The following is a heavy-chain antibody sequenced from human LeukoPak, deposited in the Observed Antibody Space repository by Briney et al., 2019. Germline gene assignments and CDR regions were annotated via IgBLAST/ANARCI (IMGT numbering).Heavy chain of an antibody. D-gene: IGHD3-3*01. CDR1: GYTFTSYG. CDR3: AKGDVLRFLEWPIGEGSFDP. V-gene: IGHV1-18*01. J-gene: IGHJ5*02. Sequence: ASVKVSCKASGYTFTSYGISWVRQAPGQGLEWMGWISAYNGNTNYAQKLQGRVTMTTDTSTSTAYMELNSLRAEDTAVYYCAKGDVLRFLEWPIGEGSFDPWGQGTLVTVSS. CDR2: ISAYNGNT.